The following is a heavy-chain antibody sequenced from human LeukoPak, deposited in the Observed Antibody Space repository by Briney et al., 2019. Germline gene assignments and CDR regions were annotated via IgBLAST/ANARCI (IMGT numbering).Heavy chain of an antibody. CDR1: GFTFSSYS. CDR2: ISSSSSYI. J-gene: IGHJ6*03. CDR3: ARGSGGNSYYYYYMDV. V-gene: IGHV3-21*01. Sequence: PGGSLRLSCAASGFTFSSYSMNWVRQAPGKGLEWVSSISSSSSYIYYADSVKGRFTISRDNAKNSLYLQMNSLRAEDTAVYYCARGSGGNSYYYYYMDVWGKGTTVTVSS. D-gene: IGHD4-23*01.